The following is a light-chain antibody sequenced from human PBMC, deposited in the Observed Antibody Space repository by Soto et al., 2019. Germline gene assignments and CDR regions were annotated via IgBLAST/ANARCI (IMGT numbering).Light chain of an antibody. Sequence: QSVLTQPPSVSGAPGQRVTISCTGSSSNIGAGYDVHWYQQLPGTAPKLLIYGNSNRPSGVPDRFSGSKSGSSASLAITGLQAEAEDDYYCQSYDSSLSGYVFGTGTKLNVL. CDR2: GNS. CDR3: QSYDSSLSGYV. J-gene: IGLJ1*01. V-gene: IGLV1-40*01. CDR1: SSNIGAGYD.